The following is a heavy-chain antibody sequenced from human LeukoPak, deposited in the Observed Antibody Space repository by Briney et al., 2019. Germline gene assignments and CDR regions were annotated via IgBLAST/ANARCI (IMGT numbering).Heavy chain of an antibody. V-gene: IGHV3-64*01. Sequence: GGSLRLSCAASGFSFSRYAMHWVRQAPGKGLEYVSAISSNGGSTYYANSVKGRFIISRDNSKNTLYLQMNSLRAEDTALYYCARVYSGTYYWDLDFWGQGTLVSVSS. CDR3: ARVYSGTYYWDLDF. CDR1: GFSFSRYA. J-gene: IGHJ4*02. D-gene: IGHD1-26*01. CDR2: ISSNGGST.